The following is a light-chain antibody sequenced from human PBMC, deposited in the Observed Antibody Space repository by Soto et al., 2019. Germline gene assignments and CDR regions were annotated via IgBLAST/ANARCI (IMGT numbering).Light chain of an antibody. J-gene: IGKJ4*01. V-gene: IGKV3-11*01. Sequence: EIVLTQSPATLSLSPGERATLSCRASQSVSSYLAWYQQKPGQAPRLLLYDASNRATGIPARFSGSGSGTDFSLTISSLVPEDFAVYYCQQRSNWALTFGGGTKVEIK. CDR3: QQRSNWALT. CDR1: QSVSSY. CDR2: DAS.